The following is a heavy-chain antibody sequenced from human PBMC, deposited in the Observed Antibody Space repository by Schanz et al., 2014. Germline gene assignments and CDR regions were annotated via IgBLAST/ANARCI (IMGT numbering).Heavy chain of an antibody. Sequence: EVQLLESGGGLVQPGGSLRLSCTASGFTFSSYSMNWVRQAPGMGLEWVSAMNESHSTIYYADSVRGRFTISRDNFKNTVHLQMNSLRVEDTAVYFCVSQTGSPNYWGQGTLVTVSS. J-gene: IGHJ4*02. V-gene: IGHV3-48*01. D-gene: IGHD6-13*01. CDR3: VSQTGSPNY. CDR1: GFTFSSYS. CDR2: MNESHSTI.